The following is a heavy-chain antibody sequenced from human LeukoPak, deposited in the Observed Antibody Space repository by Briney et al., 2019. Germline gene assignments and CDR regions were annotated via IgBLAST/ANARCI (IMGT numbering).Heavy chain of an antibody. CDR3: ARDRWAILTGSENYYFYGMDV. Sequence: SETLSLTCTVSGGSVSSSIYYWSWIRQPPGKGLEWIGYIYYSGNINYNPSLTSRVTISLDTSKNQFSLKLSSVTAADTAVYYCARDRWAILTGSENYYFYGMDVWGQGTTVTVPS. CDR1: GGSVSSSIYY. J-gene: IGHJ6*02. CDR2: IYYSGNI. V-gene: IGHV4-61*01. D-gene: IGHD3-9*01.